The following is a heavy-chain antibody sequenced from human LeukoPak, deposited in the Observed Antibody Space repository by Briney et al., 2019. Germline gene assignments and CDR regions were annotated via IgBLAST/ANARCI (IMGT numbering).Heavy chain of an antibody. Sequence: PGGSLRLSCAASGFTFSSYAMSWVRQAPGKGLEWVSAISGSGGSTYYADSVKGRFTISRDNSNNTLYLQMNSLRADDTAVYYCAKGDHYDSWSGYRYFDYWGQGTLVTVSS. CDR2: ISGSGGST. CDR3: AKGDHYDSWSGYRYFDY. J-gene: IGHJ4*02. CDR1: GFTFSSYA. D-gene: IGHD3-3*01. V-gene: IGHV3-23*01.